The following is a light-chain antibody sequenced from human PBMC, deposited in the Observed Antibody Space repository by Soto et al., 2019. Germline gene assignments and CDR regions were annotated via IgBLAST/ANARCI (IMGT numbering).Light chain of an antibody. Sequence: QAVVTQEPSLTVSPGGTVTLTCASSTGPVTGGHYPYWFQQKPGQAPRTRISDTDNRYSWTPARFSGSLLGGKGALTLSGAQPEDEAEYYCLLSYTGSRGVFGTGTKLTVL. CDR1: TGPVTGGHY. CDR2: DTD. J-gene: IGLJ1*01. CDR3: LLSYTGSRGV. V-gene: IGLV7-46*01.